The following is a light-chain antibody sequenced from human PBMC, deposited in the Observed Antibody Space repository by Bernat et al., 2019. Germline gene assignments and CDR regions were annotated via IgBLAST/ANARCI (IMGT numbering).Light chain of an antibody. CDR3: QQYNSYPWT. CDR1: QSISSY. V-gene: IGKV1-5*03. J-gene: IGKJ1*01. CDR2: KAA. Sequence: DIQMTQSPSSLSASVGDRVTITCRASQSISSYLNWYQQKPGKAPKLLIYKAASLESGVPSSFSGSGSGTEFTLTISSLQPDDFATYYCQQYNSYPWTFGQGTKVEIK.